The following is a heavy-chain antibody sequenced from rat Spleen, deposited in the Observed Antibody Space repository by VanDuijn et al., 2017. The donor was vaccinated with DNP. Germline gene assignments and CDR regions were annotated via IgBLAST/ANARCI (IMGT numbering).Heavy chain of an antibody. D-gene: IGHD1-4*01. CDR1: GITFSDYY. CDR2: ISYDGSET. CDR3: ARHVPGYNVMDA. J-gene: IGHJ4*01. Sequence: EVQLVESGGGLVQPGRSMKLSCAASGITFSDYYMAWVRQAPTKGLEWVATISYDGSETYYRDSVKGRFTISRDNARSTLYLQMDSLRSEDTATYYCARHVPGYNVMDAWGQGASVTVSS. V-gene: IGHV5-7*01.